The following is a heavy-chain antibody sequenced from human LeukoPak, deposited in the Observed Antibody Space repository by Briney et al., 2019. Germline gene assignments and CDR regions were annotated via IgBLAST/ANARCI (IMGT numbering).Heavy chain of an antibody. CDR2: ISTSSSYI. V-gene: IGHV3-21*01. J-gene: IGHJ4*02. Sequence: PGGSLRLSCAASGFTYSSYAMSWVRQAPGKGLEWVSCISTSSSYIYYADSVKGRFTISRDNARNSLYLQMHSLRAEDTALYYCARVQWLATGYYFDYWGQGTLVTVSS. CDR3: ARVQWLATGYYFDY. D-gene: IGHD6-19*01. CDR1: GFTYSSYA.